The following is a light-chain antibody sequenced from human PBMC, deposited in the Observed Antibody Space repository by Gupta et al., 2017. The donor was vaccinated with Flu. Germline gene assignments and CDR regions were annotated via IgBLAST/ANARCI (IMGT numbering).Light chain of an antibody. Sequence: SYVLSQLPSVSVAPGKTARIACGGNNIGSKSVHWYQQKPGQAPVLVVYDDSDRPSGIPERFSGSNSGNTATLIISRVEAVDEADYDCQVWDSSSDHYDFGTGTKVTVL. CDR3: QVWDSSSDHYD. J-gene: IGLJ1*01. CDR1: NIGSKS. CDR2: DDS. V-gene: IGLV3-21*03.